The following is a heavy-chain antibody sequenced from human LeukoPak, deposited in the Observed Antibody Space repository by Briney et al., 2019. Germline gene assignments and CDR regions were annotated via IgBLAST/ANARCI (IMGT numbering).Heavy chain of an antibody. V-gene: IGHV1-24*01. CDR1: GYTLTELS. CDR2: FDPEDGET. D-gene: IGHD3-10*01. J-gene: IGHJ4*02. CDR3: AKDQTTQPWFGELFSPFDY. Sequence: ASVKVSCKVSGYTLTELSMHWVRQAPGKGLEWMGGFDPEDGETIYAQKFQGRVTMTEDTSTDTAYMELSSLRSEDTAVYYCAKDQTTQPWFGELFSPFDYWGQGTLVTVSS.